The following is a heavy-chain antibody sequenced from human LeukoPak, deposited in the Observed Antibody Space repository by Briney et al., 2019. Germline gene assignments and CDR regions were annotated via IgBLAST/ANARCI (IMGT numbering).Heavy chain of an antibody. CDR2: INHSGST. Sequence: SETLSLTCAVYGGSFSGYYWSWIRQPPGKGLEWIGEINHSGSTNYNPSLKSRVTISVDTSKNQFSLKLSSVTAADTAVYYCASVAAAGGIDYWGQGTLVTVSS. V-gene: IGHV4-34*01. D-gene: IGHD6-13*01. CDR1: GGSFSGYY. CDR3: ASVAAAGGIDY. J-gene: IGHJ4*02.